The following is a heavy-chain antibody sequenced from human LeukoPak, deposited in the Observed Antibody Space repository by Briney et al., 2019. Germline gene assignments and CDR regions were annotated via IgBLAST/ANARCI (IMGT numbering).Heavy chain of an antibody. V-gene: IGHV3-48*03. J-gene: IGHJ4*02. Sequence: SGGSLRLSCAASGFTFSSYEMNWVRQAPGKGLEWVSYISSSGSTIYYADSVKGRFTISRDNAKNSLYLQMNRLRAEDTAVYYCARHSGYYKSDDYWGQGTLVTVSS. CDR2: ISSSGSTI. CDR1: GFTFSSYE. D-gene: IGHD3-22*01. CDR3: ARHSGYYKSDDY.